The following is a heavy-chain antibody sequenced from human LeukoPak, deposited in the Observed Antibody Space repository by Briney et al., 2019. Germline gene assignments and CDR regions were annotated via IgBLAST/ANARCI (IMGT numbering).Heavy chain of an antibody. CDR2: IKSKTDGGTT. CDR1: RFTFSKGW. D-gene: IGHD3-22*01. Sequence: GGPTRLSCAASRFTFSKGWKSWVRPAPGKGMEWVGRIKSKTDGGTTDYAAPGKGRFTISRDDSKNTLYLQMNSLKTEDTAVYYCTTALYYDSSGYYLFDYWGQGTLVTVSS. CDR3: TTALYYDSSGYYLFDY. J-gene: IGHJ4*02. V-gene: IGHV3-15*01.